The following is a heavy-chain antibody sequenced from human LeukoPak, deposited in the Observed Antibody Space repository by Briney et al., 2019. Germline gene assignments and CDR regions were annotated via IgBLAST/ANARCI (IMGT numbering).Heavy chain of an antibody. J-gene: IGHJ4*02. Sequence: GGSLRLSYAASGFTFSSYGMHWVRQAPGKGLEGVAFIRYDGSNKYYADSVKGRFTISRDNSKNTLYLQMNSLRAEDTAVYYCATYFDWLLYQDYWGQGTLVTVSS. D-gene: IGHD3-9*01. V-gene: IGHV3-30*02. CDR3: ATYFDWLLYQDY. CDR2: IRYDGSNK. CDR1: GFTFSSYG.